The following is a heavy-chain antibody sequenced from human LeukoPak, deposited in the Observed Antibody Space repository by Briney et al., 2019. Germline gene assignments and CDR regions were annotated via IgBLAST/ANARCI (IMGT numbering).Heavy chain of an antibody. J-gene: IGHJ4*02. D-gene: IGHD1-26*01. CDR3: ARGPIVGATRGLWDFDY. Sequence: SQTLSLTCTVSGGSISSGGYYWSWIRQHPGKGLEWIGYIYYSGSTYYNPSLKSRVTISVDTSKNQFSLELSSVTAADTAVYYCARGPIVGATRGLWDFDYWGQGTLVTVSS. CDR1: GGSISSGGYY. CDR2: IYYSGST. V-gene: IGHV4-31*03.